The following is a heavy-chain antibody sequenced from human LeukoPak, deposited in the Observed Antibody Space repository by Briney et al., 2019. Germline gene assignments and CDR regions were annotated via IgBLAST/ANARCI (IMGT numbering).Heavy chain of an antibody. J-gene: IGHJ4*02. D-gene: IGHD3-16*01. CDR3: AGDYGASYRFDY. CDR1: GGSISSSSGYY. Sequence: SETLSLTCTVSGGSISSSSGYYWGWIRQPPGKGLEWIGSISYSGTTYYNPSLKSRVTIFEDTSKNQFSLKLSSVTAADTAVYYCAGDYGASYRFDYWGQGTLVTVSS. V-gene: IGHV4-39*07. CDR2: ISYSGTT.